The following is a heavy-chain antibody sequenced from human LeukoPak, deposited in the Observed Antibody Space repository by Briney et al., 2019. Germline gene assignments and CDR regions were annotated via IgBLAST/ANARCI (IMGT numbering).Heavy chain of an antibody. CDR1: EYTFTSYD. CDR3: ARDYSSGWYEFDP. CDR2: MNPNSGNT. D-gene: IGHD6-19*01. Sequence: ASVMVSCKASEYTFTSYDINWVRQATGQGLEWMGWMNPNSGNTGYAQKFQGRVTITRNTSISTAYMELSSLRSEDTAVYYCARDYSSGWYEFDPWGQGTLVTVSS. V-gene: IGHV1-8*03. J-gene: IGHJ5*02.